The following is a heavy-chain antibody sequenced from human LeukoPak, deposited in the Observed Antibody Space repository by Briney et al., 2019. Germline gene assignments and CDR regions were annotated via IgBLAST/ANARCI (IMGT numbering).Heavy chain of an antibody. CDR2: ISSSSSTI. J-gene: IGHJ3*02. CDR3: ARVIFDYGGPPGAFDI. CDR1: GFTFSSYS. V-gene: IGHV3-48*04. D-gene: IGHD4-23*01. Sequence: GGSLRLSCVVSGFTFSSYSMNWVRQAPGKGLECISYISSSSSTIYYADSVKGRFTISRDNAKNSLYLQMNSLRAEDTAVYYCARVIFDYGGPPGAFDIWGQGTMVTVSS.